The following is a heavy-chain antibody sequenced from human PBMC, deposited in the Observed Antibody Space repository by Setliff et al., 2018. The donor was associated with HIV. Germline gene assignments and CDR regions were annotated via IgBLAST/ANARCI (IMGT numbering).Heavy chain of an antibody. D-gene: IGHD3-22*01. CDR3: ASLFHDTSAPWLYYFDY. Sequence: KPSETLSLTCTVSSGSISSGSHYWSWIRQPAGKGLEWIGLIYARGRTNYNPSLKSRVTISVDRSKNQFSLNLGSVTAADTALYYCASLFHDTSAPWLYYFDYWGQGTLVTVSS. V-gene: IGHV4-61*02. CDR1: SGSISSGSHY. CDR2: IYARGRT. J-gene: IGHJ4*02.